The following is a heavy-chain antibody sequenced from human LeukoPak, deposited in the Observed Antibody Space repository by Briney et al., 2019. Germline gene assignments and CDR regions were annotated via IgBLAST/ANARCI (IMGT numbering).Heavy chain of an antibody. V-gene: IGHV3-23*01. D-gene: IGHD6-19*01. J-gene: IGHJ4*02. CDR3: AKGKTGAGTGGHNFDY. CDR2: ISGSSGNT. CDR1: GFTFSSYW. Sequence: GGSLRLSCAASGFTFSSYWMSWVRQAPGKGLEWVSAISGSSGNTYYADSVKGRFTISRDNSKDTLYLQMNSLGVEDTAIYYCAKGKTGAGTGGHNFDYWGQGTLVTISS.